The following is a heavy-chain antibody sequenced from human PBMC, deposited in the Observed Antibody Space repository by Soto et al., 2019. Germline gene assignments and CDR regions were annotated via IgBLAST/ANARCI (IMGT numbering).Heavy chain of an antibody. CDR1: GGSFSGYY. J-gene: IGHJ3*01. V-gene: IGHV4-34*01. Sequence: SETLSLTCAVYGGSFSGYYWSWIRQPPGKGLEWIGEINHSGSTNYNPSLKSRVTISVDTSKNQFSLKLGSVTAGDTAVYYCASTPSEAPLMVWGQGTMLTIS. CDR3: ASTPSEAPLMV. D-gene: IGHD2-2*01. CDR2: INHSGST.